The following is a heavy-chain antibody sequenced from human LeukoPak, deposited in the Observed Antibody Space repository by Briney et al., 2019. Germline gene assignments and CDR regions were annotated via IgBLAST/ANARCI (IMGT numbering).Heavy chain of an antibody. CDR3: ATSSPKGGYFDY. D-gene: IGHD2-2*01. V-gene: IGHV1-58*01. CDR2: IVVGSGNT. Sequence: GASVKVSCKASGFTFTSTAVQWVRQARGQRLEWIGWIVVGSGNTNYAQKFQERVTITRDMSTSTAYMELSSLRSEDTAVYYCATSSPKGGYFDYWGQGTLVTVSS. CDR1: GFTFTSTA. J-gene: IGHJ4*02.